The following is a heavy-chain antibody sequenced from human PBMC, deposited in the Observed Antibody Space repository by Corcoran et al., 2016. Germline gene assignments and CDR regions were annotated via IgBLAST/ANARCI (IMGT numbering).Heavy chain of an antibody. J-gene: IGHJ6*02. Sequence: EVQLVESGGGLVQPGGSLRLSCAASGFTFSSYWMSWVRQAPGKGLEWVANIKQDGSEKYYVDSVKGRFTISRDNAKNSLYLQMNSLRAEDTAVYYCARDKGGGSFWGSYYYGMDVWGQGTTVTVSS. CDR2: IKQDGSEK. D-gene: IGHD1-26*01. CDR3: ARDKGGGSFWGSYYYGMDV. CDR1: GFTFSSYW. V-gene: IGHV3-7*01.